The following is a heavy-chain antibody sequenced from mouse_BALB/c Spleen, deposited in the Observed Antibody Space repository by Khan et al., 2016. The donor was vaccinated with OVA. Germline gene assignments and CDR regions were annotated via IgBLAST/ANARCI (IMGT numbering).Heavy chain of an antibody. V-gene: IGHV3-2*02. J-gene: IGHJ2*01. CDR3: ARIYGGDFDY. CDR2: ISYSGNT. Sequence: QLEESGPGLVKPSQSLSLTCTVTGYSITTDYAWNWIRQFPGSKLEWMGHISYSGNTKYNPSLKSRISITRDTSKNQFFLQLKSVTTEDTARYYCARIYGGDFDYWGQGNTLTVSS. D-gene: IGHD1-1*01. CDR1: GYSITTDYA.